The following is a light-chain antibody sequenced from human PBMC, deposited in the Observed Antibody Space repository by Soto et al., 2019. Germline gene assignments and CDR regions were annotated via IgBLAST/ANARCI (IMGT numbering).Light chain of an antibody. CDR3: QQYNSYST. Sequence: IKGTQSPPTLSPSVGDRVTITCRASQTISTWMAWYQQKPGKAPKPLVYDASTLQSGVASRLSGSGSGTEFTLTISSMQPDDFATYYCQQYNSYSTFGQGTKVDIK. J-gene: IGKJ1*01. CDR1: QTISTW. CDR2: DAS. V-gene: IGKV1-5*01.